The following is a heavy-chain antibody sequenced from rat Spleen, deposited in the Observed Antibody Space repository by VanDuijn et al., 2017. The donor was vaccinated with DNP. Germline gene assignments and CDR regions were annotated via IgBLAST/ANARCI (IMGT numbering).Heavy chain of an antibody. D-gene: IGHD4-1*01. J-gene: IGHJ4*01. V-gene: IGHV5S13*01. CDR3: ARHMDTGPYYAMDV. CDR2: ISPSGSNT. CDR1: GFTFSNNG. Sequence: EVQLVESGGGLVQPGGSLKLSCAASGFTFSNNGLAWVRRAPSKGLEWVASISPSGSNTYYRDSVKGRFTISRDNAKNTLYLQVDSLRSEDTATYYCARHMDTGPYYAMDVWGQGISVTVSS.